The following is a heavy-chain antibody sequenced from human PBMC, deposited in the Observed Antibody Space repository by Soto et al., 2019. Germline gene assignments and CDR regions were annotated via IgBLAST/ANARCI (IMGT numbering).Heavy chain of an antibody. CDR3: AGVGRSYSNWFDP. CDR2: INAGNGNT. J-gene: IGHJ5*02. Sequence: ASVKVSCKASGYTFTSYDMHWVRQAPGQRLEWMGWINAGNGNTKYSQKFQGRVTITRDTSASTAYMELSSLRSEDTAVYYCAGVGRSYSNWFDPWGQGTLVTVSS. D-gene: IGHD2-15*01. V-gene: IGHV1-3*01. CDR1: GYTFTSYD.